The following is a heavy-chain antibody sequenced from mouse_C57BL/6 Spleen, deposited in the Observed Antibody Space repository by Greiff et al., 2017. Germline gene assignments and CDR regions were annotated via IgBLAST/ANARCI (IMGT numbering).Heavy chain of an antibody. CDR3: ARKQVPFYAMDY. J-gene: IGHJ4*01. CDR1: GYAFSSYW. D-gene: IGHD6-1*01. CDR2: IYPGDGDT. V-gene: IGHV1-80*01. Sequence: VHLVESGAELVKPGASVKISCKASGYAFSSYWMNWVKQRPGKGLEWIGQIYPGDGDTNYNGKFKGKATLTADKSSSTAYMQLSSLTSEDSAVYFCARKQVPFYAMDYWGQGTSVTVSS.